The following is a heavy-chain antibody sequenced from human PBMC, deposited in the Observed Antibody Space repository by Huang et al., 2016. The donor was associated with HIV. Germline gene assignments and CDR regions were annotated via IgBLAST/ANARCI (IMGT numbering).Heavy chain of an antibody. CDR3: SPTGDDYFYYYMDV. CDR1: GFIFNDFA. V-gene: IGHV3-49*03. J-gene: IGHJ6*03. CDR2: VRSSAFGGAS. D-gene: IGHD4-17*01. Sequence: VESGGDAVQSGRSLRLSCRGSGFIFNDFAINWFRESPRKGVEWIGFVRSSAFGGASKSAPSVKDRFSVSRDEAKNVAFLQMENLQVDDTAVYYCSPTGDDYFYYYMDVWGNGTTVIVS.